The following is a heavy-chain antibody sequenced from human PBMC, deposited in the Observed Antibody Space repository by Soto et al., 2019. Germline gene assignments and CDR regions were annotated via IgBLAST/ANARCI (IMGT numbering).Heavy chain of an antibody. CDR3: ARAKVVVPAYKYYYYYGMDV. D-gene: IGHD2-2*01. CDR2: INHSGST. Sequence: PSETLSLTCAVYGGSFSGYYWSWIRRPPGKGLEWIGEINHSGSTNYNPSLKSRVTISVDASKNQFSLKLSSVTAADTAVYYCARAKVVVPAYKYYYYYGMDVWGQGTTVTVSS. CDR1: GGSFSGYY. J-gene: IGHJ6*02. V-gene: IGHV4-34*01.